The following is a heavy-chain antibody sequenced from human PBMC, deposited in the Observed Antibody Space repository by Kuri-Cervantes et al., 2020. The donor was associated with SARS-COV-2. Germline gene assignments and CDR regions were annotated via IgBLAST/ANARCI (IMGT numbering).Heavy chain of an antibody. CDR2: IYTSGST. D-gene: IGHD3-22*01. Sequence: GSLRLSCTVSGGSISSYYWSWIRQPAGKGLEWIGRIYTSGSTNYNPSLKSRVTMSVDTSKNQVSLKLTSVTAADTAVYYCARGKAEISMIVMIVTSGTFYFDYWGQGIPVTVSS. CDR3: ARGKAEISMIVMIVTSGTFYFDY. CDR1: GGSISSYY. J-gene: IGHJ4*02. V-gene: IGHV4-4*07.